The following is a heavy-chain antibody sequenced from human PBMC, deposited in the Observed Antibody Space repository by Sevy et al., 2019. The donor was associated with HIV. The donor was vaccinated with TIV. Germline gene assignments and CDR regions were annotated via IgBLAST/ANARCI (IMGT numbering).Heavy chain of an antibody. CDR1: GGTFSSYA. D-gene: IGHD6-13*01. J-gene: IGHJ6*02. V-gene: IGHV1-69*13. CDR2: IIPIFGTA. Sequence: ASVKVSCKASGGTFSSYAISWVRQAPGQGLEWMGGIIPIFGTANYAQKFQGRVTITADESTSTAYMELSSLRSEDTAVYYCAGLLIAAAGTVSSYYYYGMDVWGQGTTVTVSS. CDR3: AGLLIAAAGTVSSYYYYGMDV.